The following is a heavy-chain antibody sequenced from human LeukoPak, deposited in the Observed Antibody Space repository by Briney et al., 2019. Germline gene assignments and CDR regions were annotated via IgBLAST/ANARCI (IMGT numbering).Heavy chain of an antibody. CDR2: TEPSDSYT. Sequence: GESLKISCKASGYTFARYWISWVRQMPGKGLEWMGRTEPSDSYTNYSPSFEGHVTLSVDESISTAYLQWNSLKASDTGMYYCARLSGAYDYIWGSYRYTGDYWGQGTLVTVSS. V-gene: IGHV5-10-1*01. J-gene: IGHJ4*02. CDR1: GYTFARYW. D-gene: IGHD3-16*02. CDR3: ARLSGAYDYIWGSYRYTGDY.